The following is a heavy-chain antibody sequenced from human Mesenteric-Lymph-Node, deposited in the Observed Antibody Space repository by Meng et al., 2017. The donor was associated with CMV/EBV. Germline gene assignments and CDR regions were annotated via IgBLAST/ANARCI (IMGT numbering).Heavy chain of an antibody. CDR1: GYTFSTYW. V-gene: IGHV5-51*01. CDR3: ARRDYYNGFETRAAFDI. D-gene: IGHD3-10*01. J-gene: IGHJ3*02. Sequence: GESLKISCQGFGYTFSTYWIGWVRQKSGKSLDWMGIIYPGNFETRYGPSFQGQVTISLDKSINTAYLQWSSLEASDSAVYYCARRDYYNGFETRAAFDIWGQGTMVTVSS. CDR2: IYPGNFET.